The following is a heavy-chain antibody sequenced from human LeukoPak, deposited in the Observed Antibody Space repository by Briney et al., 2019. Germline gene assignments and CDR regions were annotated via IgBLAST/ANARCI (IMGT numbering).Heavy chain of an antibody. CDR2: IIPIFGTA. CDR3: AREAGQSGYYGY. V-gene: IGHV1-69*01. Sequence: SVKVSRKASGGTFSSYAISWVRQAPGQGLEWMGGIIPIFGTASYAQKFQGRVTITADESTSTAYMELSSLRSEDTAVYYCAREAGQSGYYGYWGQGTLVTVSS. CDR1: GGTFSSYA. J-gene: IGHJ4*02. D-gene: IGHD3-3*01.